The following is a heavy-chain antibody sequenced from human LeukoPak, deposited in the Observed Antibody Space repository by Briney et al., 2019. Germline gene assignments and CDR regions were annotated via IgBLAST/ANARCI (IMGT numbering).Heavy chain of an antibody. CDR2: ISSSSSYI. V-gene: IGHV3-21*01. J-gene: IGHJ4*02. D-gene: IGHD6-6*01. Sequence: GGSLRLSCAASGFTFSSYSMNWVRQAPGKGLEWVSSISSSSSYICYADSVKGRFTISRDNAKNSLYLQMNSLRAEDTAVYYCARDRGIAARPGPFDYWGQGTLVAVSS. CDR3: ARDRGIAARPGPFDY. CDR1: GFTFSSYS.